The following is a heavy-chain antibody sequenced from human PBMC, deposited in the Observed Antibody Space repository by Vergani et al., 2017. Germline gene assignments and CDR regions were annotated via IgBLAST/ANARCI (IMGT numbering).Heavy chain of an antibody. J-gene: IGHJ6*03. D-gene: IGHD2-8*01. CDR2: MNPNSGGT. Sequence: QVQLVQSGAEVKKPGASVKVSCKASRYTFTSYDINWVRQATGQGLEWMGWMNPNSGGTNYAQKFQGRVTMTRDTSISTAYMELSRLRSDDTAVYYCARSCGTNTCSNAGTQYYYYYYLDIWGKGTTVTVSS. CDR3: ARSCGTNTCSNAGTQYYYYYYLDI. CDR1: RYTFTSYD. V-gene: IGHV1-2*02.